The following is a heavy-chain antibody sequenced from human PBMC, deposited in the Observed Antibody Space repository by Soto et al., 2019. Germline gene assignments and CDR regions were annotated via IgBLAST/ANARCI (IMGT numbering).Heavy chain of an antibody. V-gene: IGHV4-59*12. Sequence: SETLSLTCTVSGGSISSYYWSWIRQPPGKGLEWIGYIYYSGSTYYNPSLKSRVTISVDTSKNQFSLKLSSVTAADTVVYYCARDSRGGSGAVDIWGQGTMVTVSS. CDR2: IYYSGST. CDR3: ARDSRGGSGAVDI. CDR1: GGSISSYY. D-gene: IGHD3-10*01. J-gene: IGHJ3*02.